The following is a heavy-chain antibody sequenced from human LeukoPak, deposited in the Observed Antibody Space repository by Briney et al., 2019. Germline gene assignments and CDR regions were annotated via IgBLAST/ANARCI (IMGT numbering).Heavy chain of an antibody. CDR3: ARRIAAAAAPYYFDY. CDR1: GYTFTSYY. V-gene: IGHV3-74*01. CDR2: INSDGSST. J-gene: IGHJ4*02. D-gene: IGHD6-13*01. Sequence: ASVKVSCKASGYTFTSYYMHWVRQAPGEGLLWVSRINSDGSSTSYADSVKGRFTISRDNAKNTLYLQMNSLRAEDTAVYYCARRIAAAAAPYYFDYWGQGTLVTVSS.